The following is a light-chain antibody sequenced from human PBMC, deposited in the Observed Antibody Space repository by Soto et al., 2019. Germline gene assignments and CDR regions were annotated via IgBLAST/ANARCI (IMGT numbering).Light chain of an antibody. CDR3: QQYNSYPQT. V-gene: IGKV1-13*02. CDR1: QGISSA. Sequence: AIQLTHSPSSLSASVGDRVTITCRASQGISSALAWYQQKPGKAPKLLIYDASSLESGVPSRFSGSGSGTDFTLTISSLQPEDFATYYCQQYNSYPQTFGQGTLLESK. J-gene: IGKJ5*01. CDR2: DAS.